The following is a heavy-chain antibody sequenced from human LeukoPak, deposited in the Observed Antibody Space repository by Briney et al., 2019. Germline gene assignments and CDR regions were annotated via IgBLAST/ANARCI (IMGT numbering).Heavy chain of an antibody. CDR2: ISYDGSNK. D-gene: IGHD1-26*01. Sequence: RGSLRLSCAASGFTFSSYAMHWVRQAPGKGLEWVAVISYDGSNKYYADSVKGRFTISRDNSKNTLYLQMNSLRAEDTAVYYCARDRYGGSYFDYWGQGTLVTVSS. CDR3: ARDRYGGSYFDY. CDR1: GFTFSSYA. V-gene: IGHV3-30-3*01. J-gene: IGHJ4*02.